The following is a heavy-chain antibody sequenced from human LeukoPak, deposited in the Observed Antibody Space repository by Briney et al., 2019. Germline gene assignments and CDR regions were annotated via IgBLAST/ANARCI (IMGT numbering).Heavy chain of an antibody. J-gene: IGHJ4*02. Sequence: SETLSLTCTVSDVSISSYYWSWIRQPPGKGLEWIGYIYTSGSTNHNPSLKSRVTISVDTSKNQFSLKLSSVTAADTAVYYCARHVSTSESENFDYWGQGTLVTVSS. V-gene: IGHV4-4*09. CDR2: IYTSGST. CDR1: DVSISSYY. D-gene: IGHD3-10*02. CDR3: ARHVSTSESENFDY.